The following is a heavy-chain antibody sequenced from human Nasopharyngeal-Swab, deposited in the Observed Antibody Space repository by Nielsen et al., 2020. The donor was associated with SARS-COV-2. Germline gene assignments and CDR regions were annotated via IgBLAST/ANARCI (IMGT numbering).Heavy chain of an antibody. D-gene: IGHD2-21*01. Sequence: SVKVSCKASGYTFNNYAISWLRQAPGQGLEWIGGIIPVVPIPSYAQTFQGRVTMTRDTSTSTVYMELSSLRSEDTAVYYCARGGIPPHFRSYFDYWGQGTLVTVSS. V-gene: IGHV1-69*10. CDR1: GYTFNNYA. CDR3: ARGGIPPHFRSYFDY. CDR2: IIPVVPIP. J-gene: IGHJ4*02.